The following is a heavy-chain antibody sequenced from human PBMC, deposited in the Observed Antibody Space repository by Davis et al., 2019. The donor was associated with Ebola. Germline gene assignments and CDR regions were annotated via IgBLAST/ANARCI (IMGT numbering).Heavy chain of an antibody. J-gene: IGHJ2*01. D-gene: IGHD1-26*01. Sequence: GESLKISCVASGFTFTTSAMHWVRQAPGKGLEWVALRSSDGIKEYYADSVAGRFTISKDNSKNTVYLHMNVLTAEDTALYYCAKLRSHDYSDSSDDFYLDLWGRGTLVTVSS. CDR1: GFTFTTSA. CDR3: AKLRSHDYSDSSDDFYLDL. CDR2: RSSDGIKE. V-gene: IGHV3-30*18.